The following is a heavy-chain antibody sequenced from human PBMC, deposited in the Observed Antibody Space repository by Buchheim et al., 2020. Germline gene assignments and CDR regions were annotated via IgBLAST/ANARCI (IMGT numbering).Heavy chain of an antibody. Sequence: QVQLVESGGGVVQPGGSLRLSCAASRLTFSSYGMHWVRQAPGRGREWVAVISYDGSHKYYGDSVKGRFSISRDNSKNTLYLQMNNLEAEDTAVYYCAKDLVPDCSSTSCYVYPYYYYGMDIWGQGTT. J-gene: IGHJ6*02. CDR2: ISYDGSHK. V-gene: IGHV3-30*18. CDR3: AKDLVPDCSSTSCYVYPYYYYGMDI. CDR1: RLTFSSYG. D-gene: IGHD2-2*01.